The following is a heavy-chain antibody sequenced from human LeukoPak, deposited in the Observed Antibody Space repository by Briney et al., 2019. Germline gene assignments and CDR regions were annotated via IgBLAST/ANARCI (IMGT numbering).Heavy chain of an antibody. V-gene: IGHV3-7*01. CDR2: IKQDGSEK. D-gene: IGHD1-1*01. J-gene: IGHJ3*02. Sequence: GGSLRLSCAASGFTFSSYWMSWVRQAPGKGLEWVANIKQDGSEKYYVDSVKGRFTISRDNSKNTLYLQMNSLRAEDTAVYYCAKEGTHAFDIWGQGTMVTVSS. CDR3: AKEGTHAFDI. CDR1: GFTFSSYW.